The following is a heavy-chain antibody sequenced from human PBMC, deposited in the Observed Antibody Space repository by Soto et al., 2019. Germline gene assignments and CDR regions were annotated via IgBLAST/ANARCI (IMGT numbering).Heavy chain of an antibody. CDR3: AIEGGSGSYRGYYFDY. Sequence: QVQLVQSGAEVKKPGSSVKVSCKASGGTFSSYAIIWVRQAPGQGLEWMGGIIPIFGTANYAQKFQGRVTITADESKSTAYMELSSLRSEDTAVYYCAIEGGSGSYRGYYFDYWGQGTLVTVSS. V-gene: IGHV1-69*01. J-gene: IGHJ4*02. CDR1: GGTFSSYA. D-gene: IGHD3-10*01. CDR2: IIPIFGTA.